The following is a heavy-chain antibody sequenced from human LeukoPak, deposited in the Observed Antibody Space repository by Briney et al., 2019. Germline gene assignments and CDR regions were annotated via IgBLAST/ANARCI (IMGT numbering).Heavy chain of an antibody. CDR2: IYYSGST. CDR1: GGSISSRSYY. D-gene: IGHD1-26*01. J-gene: IGHJ4*02. V-gene: IGHV4-39*01. CDR3: ASYQEGATSGFDY. Sequence: SETLSLTCTVSGGSISSRSYYWGWIRQPPGKGLEWIGNIYYSGSTYYNPSLKSRVTISVDTSKNQFSLKLSSVTATDTAVYYCASYQEGATSGFDYWGQGTLVTVSS.